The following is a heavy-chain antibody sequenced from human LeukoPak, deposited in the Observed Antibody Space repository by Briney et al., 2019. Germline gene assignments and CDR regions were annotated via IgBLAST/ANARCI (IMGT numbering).Heavy chain of an antibody. Sequence: GASVKVSCKASGYTFTGYYMHWVRQAPGQGLEWMGWXXPXXXXXNYAXKFQGRVTMTRDTSISTAYMELSRLRSDDTAVYYCAXXXXXXDFSSSXXXXXXMXXWGKGTTVTVSS. J-gene: IGHJ6*03. CDR3: AXXXXXXDFSSSXXXXXXMXX. CDR1: GYTFTGYY. D-gene: IGHD6-6*01. V-gene: IGHV1-2*02. CDR2: XXPXXXXX.